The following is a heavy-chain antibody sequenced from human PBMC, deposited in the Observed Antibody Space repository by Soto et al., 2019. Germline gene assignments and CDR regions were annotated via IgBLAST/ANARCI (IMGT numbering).Heavy chain of an antibody. CDR2: IYYSGST. J-gene: IGHJ4*02. CDR1: GGSINSANYF. CDR3: ARNIDCREGPCRDY. V-gene: IGHV4-31*03. D-gene: IGHD2-15*01. Sequence: QVQLQESGPGLVKPSQTLSLTCTVSGGSINSANYFWSWIRQHPGKGLDWIGYIYYSGSTYYNPALQSRVTISANTPKNQFPLNVSSVTAADTAVYYCARNIDCREGPCRDYWGRGTLVSVSS.